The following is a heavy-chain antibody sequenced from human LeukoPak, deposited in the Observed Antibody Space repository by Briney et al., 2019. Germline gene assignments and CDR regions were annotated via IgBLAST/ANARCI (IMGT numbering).Heavy chain of an antibody. CDR1: GFTFSTYA. CDR3: AKDTGSGYDYFSYYFDS. CDR2: IGGSGGST. V-gene: IGHV3-23*01. Sequence: PGGSLRLSCAASGFTFSTYAMSWVRQAPGKGLEWVSAIGGSGGSTYYADSVKGRFTISRDNSKNTLYLQMNSLRAEDTAVYYCAKDTGSGYDYFSYYFDSWGQGTLVTVSS. D-gene: IGHD5-12*01. J-gene: IGHJ4*02.